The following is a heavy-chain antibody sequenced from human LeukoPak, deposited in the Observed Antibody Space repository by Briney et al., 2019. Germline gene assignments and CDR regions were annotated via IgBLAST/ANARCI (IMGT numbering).Heavy chain of an antibody. CDR2: ISSSSSTI. Sequence: GGSLRLSCAASGFTFSSYAMSWVRQAPGKGLEWVSYISSSSSTIYYADSVKGRFTISRDNAKNSLYLQMNSLRAGDTAVYYCARDPGYYDSGGYYITSRSPVFWGQGTLVTVSS. J-gene: IGHJ4*02. CDR3: ARDPGYYDSGGYYITSRSPVF. CDR1: GFTFSSYA. V-gene: IGHV3-48*01. D-gene: IGHD3-22*01.